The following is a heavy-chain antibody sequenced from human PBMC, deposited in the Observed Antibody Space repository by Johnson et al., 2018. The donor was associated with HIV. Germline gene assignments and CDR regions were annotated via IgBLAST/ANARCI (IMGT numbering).Heavy chain of an antibody. CDR3: AKMVHGEPPWAFDI. CDR1: GFTVSSNY. D-gene: IGHD4-17*01. CDR2: IYSGGST. Sequence: VQLVESGGGLIQPVGSLRLSCAASGFTVSSNYMSWVRQAPGKGLEWVSVIYSGGSTYYADSVKGRFTISRDNSKNTLYLQMNSLRAEDTAVYYCAKMVHGEPPWAFDIWGQGTMVTVSS. V-gene: IGHV3-66*03. J-gene: IGHJ3*02.